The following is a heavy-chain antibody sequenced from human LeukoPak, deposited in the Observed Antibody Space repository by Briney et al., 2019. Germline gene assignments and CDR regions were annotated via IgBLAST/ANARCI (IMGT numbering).Heavy chain of an antibody. CDR1: GFTFSSYS. D-gene: IGHD3-22*01. CDR3: ARDIGYYDSSGYYPYFDC. V-gene: IGHV3-21*01. CDR2: ISSSTNYI. Sequence: GGSLRLSCAASGFTFSSYSMNWVRQAPGKGLEWVSSISSSTNYIYYADSMKGRFTISRDNAKNSLYLQMNSLRAEDTAVYYCARDIGYYDSSGYYPYFDCWGQGTLVTVSS. J-gene: IGHJ4*02.